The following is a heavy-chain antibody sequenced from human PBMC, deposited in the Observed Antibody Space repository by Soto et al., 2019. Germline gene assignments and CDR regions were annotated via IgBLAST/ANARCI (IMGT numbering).Heavy chain of an antibody. J-gene: IGHJ4*02. CDR3: TTDRGSVTMVRGVIIPLHYFDY. Sequence: GGSLRLSCAASGFTFSNAWMTWVRQAPGKGLEWVGRIKSKTDGGTTDYPAPVKGRFTISRDDSKNTLYLQMNSPKIEDTAVYYCTTDRGSVTMVRGVIIPLHYFDYWGQGTLVTVPS. CDR1: GFTFSNAW. CDR2: IKSKTDGGTT. V-gene: IGHV3-15*01. D-gene: IGHD3-10*01.